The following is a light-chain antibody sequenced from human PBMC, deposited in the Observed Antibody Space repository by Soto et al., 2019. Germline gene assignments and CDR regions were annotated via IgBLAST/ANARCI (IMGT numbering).Light chain of an antibody. J-gene: IGKJ4*01. CDR3: QQYHHWPVT. CDR1: QSVTRN. V-gene: IGKV3-15*01. Sequence: EIVMTQSPATLSVSPGERVTLSCRASQSVTRNLAWYQHTPGQSPRLLISAASSGAPGRQSRFSGSGSGTDFTLTSSSLQSEDAAVYYCQQYHHWPVTFGGGTKVEIK. CDR2: AAS.